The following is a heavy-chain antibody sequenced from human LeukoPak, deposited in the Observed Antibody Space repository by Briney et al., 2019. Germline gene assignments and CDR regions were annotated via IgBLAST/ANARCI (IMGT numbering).Heavy chain of an antibody. D-gene: IGHD6-19*01. CDR3: ARVSPITVAGFDY. J-gene: IGHJ4*02. CDR2: IYATGST. V-gene: IGHV4-4*07. Sequence: IGRIYATGSTNYNLSLKSRVTMSIDTSKNQFSLKLNSVTAADTAVYYCARVSPITVAGFDYWGQGTLVTVSS.